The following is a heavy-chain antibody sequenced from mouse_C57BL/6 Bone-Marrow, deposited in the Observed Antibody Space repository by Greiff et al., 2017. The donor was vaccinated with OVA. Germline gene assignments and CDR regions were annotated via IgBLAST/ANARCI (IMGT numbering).Heavy chain of an antibody. Sequence: QVQLQQSGAELVKPGASVKISCKASGYAFSSYWMNWVKQRPGKGLEWIGQIYPGDGDTNYNGKFKGKATLTADKSSSTAYMQHSSLTSEDSAVYFCERDDYDASSLIAYWGQGTLVTVSA. CDR1: GYAFSSYW. D-gene: IGHD2-4*01. CDR3: ERDDYDASSLIAY. V-gene: IGHV1-80*01. J-gene: IGHJ3*01. CDR2: IYPGDGDT.